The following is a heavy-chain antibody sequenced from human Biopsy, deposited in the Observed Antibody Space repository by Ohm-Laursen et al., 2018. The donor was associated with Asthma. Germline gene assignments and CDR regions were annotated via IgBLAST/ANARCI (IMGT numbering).Heavy chain of an antibody. CDR3: AKRRGYSDLTDFDH. CDR2: VSYDGGVA. V-gene: IGHV3-30*18. Sequence: SFRLSCAASGFVFRSHAMHWVRQAPGKGLEWVAVVSYDGGVAHYADSMKGRFTISRDNAKSTLYLQMNRLRTDDTAVYYCAKRRGYSDLTDFDHWGQGTLVTVSS. J-gene: IGHJ4*02. CDR1: GFVFRSHA. D-gene: IGHD3-3*01.